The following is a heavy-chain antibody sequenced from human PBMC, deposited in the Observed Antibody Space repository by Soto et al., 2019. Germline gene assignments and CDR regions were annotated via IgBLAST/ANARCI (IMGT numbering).Heavy chain of an antibody. J-gene: IGHJ4*02. CDR3: ARGIGLTGYRKYSFDY. D-gene: IGHD3-9*01. CDR1: GFSLSNARMG. Sequence: QVTLKESGPVLVKPTETLTLTCTVSGFSLSNARMGVSWIRQPPGKALEWLAHIFSNDEKSYSTSLKSSLTISQATSKRQVVLTMTNMDPVDTATYYGARGIGLTGYRKYSFDYWGQGTLGTVSS. V-gene: IGHV2-26*01. CDR2: IFSNDEK.